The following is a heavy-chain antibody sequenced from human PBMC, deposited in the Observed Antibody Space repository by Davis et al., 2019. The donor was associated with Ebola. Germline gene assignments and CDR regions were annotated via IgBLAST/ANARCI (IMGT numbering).Heavy chain of an antibody. CDR3: ARHFNKMVLRLDY. J-gene: IGHJ4*02. V-gene: IGHV4-39*01. Sequence: SETLSLTCTVSGGPISSSSYYWGWIRQPPGKGLEWIGSIYYSGSTYYNPSLKSRVTISVDTSKNQFSLKLSSVTAADTAVYYCARHFNKMVLRLDYWGQGTLVTVSS. D-gene: IGHD4/OR15-4a*01. CDR1: GGPISSSSYY. CDR2: IYYSGST.